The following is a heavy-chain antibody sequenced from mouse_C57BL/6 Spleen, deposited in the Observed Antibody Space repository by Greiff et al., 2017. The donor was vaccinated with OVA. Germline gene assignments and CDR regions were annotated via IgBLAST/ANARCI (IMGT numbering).Heavy chain of an antibody. CDR2: INPNNGGT. CDR3: ARFDYDGIYYAMDY. CDR1: GYTFTDYN. J-gene: IGHJ4*01. D-gene: IGHD2-4*01. Sequence: VQLQQSGPELVKPGASVKMSCTASGYTFTDYNMHWVKQIHGKSLEWIGYINPNNGGTSYNQKFKGKAILTVNKSSSTTYMELRSLTSEDSAVYYCARFDYDGIYYAMDYWGQGTSVTVSS. V-gene: IGHV1-22*01.